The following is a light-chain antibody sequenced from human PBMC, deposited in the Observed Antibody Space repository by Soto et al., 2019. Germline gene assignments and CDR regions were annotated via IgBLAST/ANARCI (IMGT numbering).Light chain of an antibody. V-gene: IGKV3-11*01. Sequence: EIVLTQSPATLSLSPGERATLSCRASQTVDSYLAWYQQKPGQAPRLLIYDASNRATGIPARFIGSGSGTDFTLTISSLAPDDFAIYYCQQRSTWPTFGQGTRLEI. J-gene: IGKJ5*01. CDR1: QTVDSY. CDR3: QQRSTWPT. CDR2: DAS.